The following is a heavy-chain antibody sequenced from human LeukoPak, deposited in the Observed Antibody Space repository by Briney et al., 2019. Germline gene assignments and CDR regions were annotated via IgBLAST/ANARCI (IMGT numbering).Heavy chain of an antibody. J-gene: IGHJ4*02. V-gene: IGHV4-4*07. Sequence: SETLSLTCTVSGGSLSSYYWSWIRQPAGKGLEWIGRIYTGGSTNYNPSLKSRVTMSVDTSKKQFSLRLTSVTAADTAVYYCARDGNGGSLDYWGQGALVTVSS. D-gene: IGHD1-26*01. CDR1: GGSLSSYY. CDR2: IYTGGST. CDR3: ARDGNGGSLDY.